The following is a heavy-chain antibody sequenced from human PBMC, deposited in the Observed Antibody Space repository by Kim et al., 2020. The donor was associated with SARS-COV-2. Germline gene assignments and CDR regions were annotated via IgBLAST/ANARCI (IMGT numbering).Heavy chain of an antibody. J-gene: IGHJ5*02. V-gene: IGHV3-23*01. CDR3: AKEEAVAGASSWFDP. D-gene: IGHD6-19*01. Sequence: DSEEGRSTISKDNSKNTLFLQMNSLRAEDTAVYYCAKEEAVAGASSWFDPWGQGTLVTVSS.